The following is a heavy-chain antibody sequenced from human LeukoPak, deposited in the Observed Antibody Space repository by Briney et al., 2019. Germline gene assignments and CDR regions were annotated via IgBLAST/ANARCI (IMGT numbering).Heavy chain of an antibody. CDR2: LYASGSA. V-gene: IGHV3-53*01. J-gene: IGHJ4*02. CDR1: GFTVSSNY. Sequence: GGSLRLSCAASGFTVSSNYMSWVRQAPGKGLEWVSVLYASGSAYYADSVKGRFTISRDNSKNTLYPQMNSLRAEDTAVYYCAKYGIEVAGKALPDWWGQGTLVTVSS. D-gene: IGHD6-19*01. CDR3: AKYGIEVAGKALPDW.